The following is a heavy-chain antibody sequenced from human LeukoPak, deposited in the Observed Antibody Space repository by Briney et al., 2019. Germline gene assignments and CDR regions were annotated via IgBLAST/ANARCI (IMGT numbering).Heavy chain of an antibody. D-gene: IGHD3-16*01. CDR1: GGSISSSSYY. CDR3: ARDVGEETAFDI. V-gene: IGHV4-39*07. J-gene: IGHJ3*02. CDR2: IYYSGST. Sequence: SESLSLTCTVSGGSISSSSYYWGWIRQPPGKGLEWTGNIYYSGSTFYNPSLKSRVTISVDRSKNQFSLKLSSVTAADTAVYYCARDVGEETAFDIWGQGTMVTVSS.